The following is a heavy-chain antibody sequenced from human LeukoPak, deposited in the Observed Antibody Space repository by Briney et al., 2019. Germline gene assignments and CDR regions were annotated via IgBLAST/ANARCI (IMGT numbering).Heavy chain of an antibody. V-gene: IGHV4-39*07. Sequence: PETLSLTCTVSGGSISSSSYYWGWIRQPPGKGLEWIGSIYYSGSTYYNPSLKSRVTISVDTSKNQFSLKLSSVTAADTAVYYCAREKGGDSSSWFDPWGQGTLVTVSS. D-gene: IGHD6-13*01. J-gene: IGHJ5*02. CDR2: IYYSGST. CDR1: GGSISSSSYY. CDR3: AREKGGDSSSWFDP.